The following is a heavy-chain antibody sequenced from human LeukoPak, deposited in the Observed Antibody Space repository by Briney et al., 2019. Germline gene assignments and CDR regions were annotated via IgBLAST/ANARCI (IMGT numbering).Heavy chain of an antibody. J-gene: IGHJ5*02. D-gene: IGHD1-14*01. CDR2: ISYDGSNK. CDR1: GFTFSSYA. CDR3: AKVFVLLRGTPENWFDP. Sequence: GGSLRLSCAASGFTFSSYAMSWVRQAPGKGLEWVAVISYDGSNKYYADSVKGRFTISRDNSKNTLYLQMNSLRVEDTAVYFCAKVFVLLRGTPENWFDPWGQGTLVTVSS. V-gene: IGHV3-30*04.